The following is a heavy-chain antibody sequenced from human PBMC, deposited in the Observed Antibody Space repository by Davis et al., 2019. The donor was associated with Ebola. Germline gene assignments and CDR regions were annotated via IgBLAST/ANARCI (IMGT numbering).Heavy chain of an antibody. D-gene: IGHD1-26*01. CDR1: GFTFSDYY. V-gene: IGHV3-23*01. Sequence: PGGSLRLSCAASGFTFSDYYMSWVRQAPGKGLEWVSAISGSGGSTYYADSVKGRFTISRDNSKNTLYLQMNSLRAEDTAVYYCARGWELHFDYWGQGTLVTVSS. J-gene: IGHJ4*02. CDR3: ARGWELHFDY. CDR2: ISGSGGST.